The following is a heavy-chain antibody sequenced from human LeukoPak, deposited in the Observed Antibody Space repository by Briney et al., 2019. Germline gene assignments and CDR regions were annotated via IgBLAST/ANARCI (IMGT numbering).Heavy chain of an antibody. Sequence: PGGSLRLSCAASGFTFSTYWMSWVRQPPGKGLEWVANIKHDGSEKHFVDSVKDRFTISRDNATNSLYLQMNSLRAEDTAVYYCARVGTAEGTLEDYWGQGTLVTVSS. CDR2: IKHDGSEK. V-gene: IGHV3-7*01. D-gene: IGHD6-13*01. CDR3: ARVGTAEGTLEDY. J-gene: IGHJ4*02. CDR1: GFTFSTYW.